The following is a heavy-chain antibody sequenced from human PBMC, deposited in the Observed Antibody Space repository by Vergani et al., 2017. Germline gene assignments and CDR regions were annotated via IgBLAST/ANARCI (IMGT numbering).Heavy chain of an antibody. CDR1: GESIRSGSHY. CDR3: ARSRPYCTSGSCPAS. CDR2: IHTGGST. D-gene: IGHD2-15*01. J-gene: IGHJ4*02. Sequence: QVKLQESGPGLLKPSQTLSLTCTVSGESIRSGSHYWSWIRHPAGKGPEWIGHIHTGGSTDLNPSFKSRVSISVDTSKSQFSLKLNSVTIADTAVYYCARSRPYCTSGSCPASWGQGDLVTVS. V-gene: IGHV4-61*02.